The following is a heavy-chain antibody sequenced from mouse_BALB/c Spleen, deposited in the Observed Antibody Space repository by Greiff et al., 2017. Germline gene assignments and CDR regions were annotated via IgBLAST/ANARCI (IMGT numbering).Heavy chain of an antibody. CDR2: ISDGGSYT. CDR1: GFTFSDYY. CDR3: ARYYYDYDGEYFDY. V-gene: IGHV5-4*02. Sequence: EVQVVESGGGLVKPGGSLKLSCAASGFTFSDYYMYWVRQTPEKRLEWVATISDGGSYTYYPDSVKGRFTISRDNAKNNLYLQMSSLKSEDTAMYYCARYYYDYDGEYFDYWGQGTTLTVSS. D-gene: IGHD2-4*01. J-gene: IGHJ2*01.